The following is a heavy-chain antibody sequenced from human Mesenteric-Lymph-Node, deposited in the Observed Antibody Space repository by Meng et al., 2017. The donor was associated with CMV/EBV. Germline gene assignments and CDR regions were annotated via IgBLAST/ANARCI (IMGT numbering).Heavy chain of an antibody. J-gene: IGHJ5*02. CDR2: INPNSGGT. V-gene: IGHV1-2*02. CDR1: GYTFTGYY. D-gene: IGHD3-10*01. CDR3: ARVLQPPYYYGSGSYSQFDP. Sequence: ASVKVSCKASGYTFTGYYMHWVRQAPGQGLEWMGWINPNSGGTNYAQKFQGRVTMIRDTSISTAYMELSRLRSDDTAVYYCARVLQPPYYYGSGSYSQFDPWGQGTLVTVS.